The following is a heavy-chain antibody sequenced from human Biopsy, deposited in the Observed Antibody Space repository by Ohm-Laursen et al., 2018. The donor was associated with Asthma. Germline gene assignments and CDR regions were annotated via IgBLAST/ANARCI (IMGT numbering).Heavy chain of an antibody. Sequence: PSETLSLRCEVYRGSVSGVGWTWIRQSPGKGLEWIGETNERGVTNNNPSLKSRVIISIDTYWNRVSLKLTSVTAADTAVYYCARGPELDVWGQGTKVAVSS. D-gene: IGHD1-1*01. J-gene: IGHJ3*01. CDR1: RGSVSGVG. V-gene: IGHV4-34*01. CDR3: ARGPELDV. CDR2: TNERGVT.